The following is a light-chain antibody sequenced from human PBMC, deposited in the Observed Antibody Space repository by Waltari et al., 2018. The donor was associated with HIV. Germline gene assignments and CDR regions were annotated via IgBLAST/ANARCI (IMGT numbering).Light chain of an antibody. Sequence: EIVLTQSPATLSLSPGERANLSCRASQSVSSYLAWYQQKPGQSPRLLIYDASNRATGNPARFSGRGSGTDFTLTISSLEPEDVAVYYCQQRSNWPPLFGGGTRVEIK. V-gene: IGKV3-11*01. J-gene: IGKJ4*02. CDR3: QQRSNWPPL. CDR1: QSVSSY. CDR2: DAS.